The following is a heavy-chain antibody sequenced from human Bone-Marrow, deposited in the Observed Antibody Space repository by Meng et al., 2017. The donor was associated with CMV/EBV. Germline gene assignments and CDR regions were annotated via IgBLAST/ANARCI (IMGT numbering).Heavy chain of an antibody. CDR2: ISSSGSTI. Sequence: GESLKISCAASGFTVSSNYMSWVRQAPGKGLEWVSYISSSGSTIYYADSVKGRFTISRDNAKNSLYLQMNSLRAEDTAVYYCARAPVLGYYYGMDVWGQGTTVTVSS. J-gene: IGHJ6*02. CDR1: GFTVSSNY. V-gene: IGHV3-11*04. D-gene: IGHD2-8*02. CDR3: ARAPVLGYYYGMDV.